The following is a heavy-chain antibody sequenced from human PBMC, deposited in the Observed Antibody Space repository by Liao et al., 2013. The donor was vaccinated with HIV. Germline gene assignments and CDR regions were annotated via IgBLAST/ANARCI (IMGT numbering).Heavy chain of an antibody. V-gene: IGHV4-39*07. Sequence: QVQLQESGPGLVKPSETLSLTCTVSGGSISSSSYYWGWIRQPPGKGLEWIGSIYYSGSTYYNPSLKSRVTISVDTSKNQFSLKLSSVTAADTAVYYCARGGVIVVVICLSGSYYYYYMDVWDKGTTVTVSS. J-gene: IGHJ6*03. CDR1: GGSISSSSYY. CDR2: IYYSGST. D-gene: IGHD2-21*01. CDR3: ARGGVIVVVICLSGSYYYYYMDV.